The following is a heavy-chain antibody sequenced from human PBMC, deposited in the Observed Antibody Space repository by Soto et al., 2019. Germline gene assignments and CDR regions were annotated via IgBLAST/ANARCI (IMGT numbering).Heavy chain of an antibody. V-gene: IGHV4-28*01. Sequence: QVQLQESGPGLVKPSDTLSLTCAVSGYSISSSNWWGWIRQPPGKGLEWIGYIYYSGTTYYNPSLKSXXTXPXVTSKNQLSLRLTSVTAVDTAVYYCARREIEGPIDCWGQGTLVTVSS. J-gene: IGHJ4*02. D-gene: IGHD1-26*01. CDR1: GYSISSSNW. CDR3: ARREIEGPIDC. CDR2: IYYSGTT.